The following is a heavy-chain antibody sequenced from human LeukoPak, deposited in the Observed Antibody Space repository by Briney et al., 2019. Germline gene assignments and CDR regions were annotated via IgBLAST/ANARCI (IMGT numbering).Heavy chain of an antibody. D-gene: IGHD6-19*01. V-gene: IGHV4-39*07. CDR1: GGSISSSSYY. J-gene: IGHJ4*02. Sequence: SETLSLTCTVSGGSISSSSYYWGWIRQPPGKGLEWIGSIYYSGSTYYNPSLKRRVTISVDTSKNQFSLKLSSVTAADTAVYYCATYSSGWYPFDYWGQGTLVTVSS. CDR2: IYYSGST. CDR3: ATYSSGWYPFDY.